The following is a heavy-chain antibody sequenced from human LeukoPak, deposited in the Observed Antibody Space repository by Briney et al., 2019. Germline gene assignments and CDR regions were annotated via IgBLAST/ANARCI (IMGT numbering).Heavy chain of an antibody. J-gene: IGHJ5*02. CDR2: INPDGSGK. CDR1: GFSLRNYW. D-gene: IGHD4-17*01. Sequence: GESLRLSCAASGFSLRNYWMTWVRQSPGKGLEWVAIINPDGSGKYSVDSVKGRFTISRDNAKNTVYLQMNSLRAEDTALYYCTKDPNGNYIGAFDPWGLGTLVTVSS. V-gene: IGHV3-7*03. CDR3: TKDPNGNYIGAFDP.